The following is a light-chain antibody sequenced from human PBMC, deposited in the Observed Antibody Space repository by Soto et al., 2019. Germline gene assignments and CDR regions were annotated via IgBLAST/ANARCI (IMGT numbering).Light chain of an antibody. J-gene: IGLJ3*02. CDR3: SSYTGINTQV. V-gene: IGLV2-14*01. Sequence: QSALTQPASVSGSPGQSITISCTGTSSDVAGYNYVSWYQQYPGILPKLVIYEVNNRPSGVSDRFSGSKSGNTASLTISGLQAEDEADYYCSSYTGINTQVFGGGTKLTVL. CDR2: EVN. CDR1: SSDVAGYNY.